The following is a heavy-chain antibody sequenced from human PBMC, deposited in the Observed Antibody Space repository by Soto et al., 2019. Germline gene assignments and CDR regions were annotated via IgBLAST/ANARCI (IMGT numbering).Heavy chain of an antibody. Sequence: GGSLRLSCTGSGFTFGDYALSWFRQAPGKGLEWVGFIRSKGYGGTTEYAASVKDRFTISRDDSKSIASLQLSSLQTEDTAVYYCTRAWDSSGWPTAFDYWGQGTLVTVSS. V-gene: IGHV3-49*03. J-gene: IGHJ4*02. CDR3: TRAWDSSGWPTAFDY. CDR2: IRSKGYGGTT. D-gene: IGHD6-19*01. CDR1: GFTFGDYA.